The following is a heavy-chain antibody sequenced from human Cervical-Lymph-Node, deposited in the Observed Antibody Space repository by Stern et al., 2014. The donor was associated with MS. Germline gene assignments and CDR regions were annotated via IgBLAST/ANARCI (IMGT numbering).Heavy chain of an antibody. Sequence: VQLVESGGGLVQPGRSLRLSCAASGFSFDDYSMHLVRPAPVQGPEWVSGIRWSVESIGYADSVKGRFIISRDNAKNSLYLQMNSLRPDDTALYYCVKDKGVVTAAFGFWGQGTPVTVSS. D-gene: IGHD2-2*01. CDR2: IRWSVESI. V-gene: IGHV3-9*01. J-gene: IGHJ4*02. CDR3: VKDKGVVTAAFGF. CDR1: GFSFDDYS.